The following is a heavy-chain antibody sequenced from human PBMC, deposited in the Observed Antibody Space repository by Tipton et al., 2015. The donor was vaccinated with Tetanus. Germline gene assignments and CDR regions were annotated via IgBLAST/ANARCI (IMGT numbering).Heavy chain of an antibody. J-gene: IGHJ3*01. CDR2: INPNNGAT. Sequence: QLVQSGAEVKKPGTSMKVSCKASEYIFTGYYLHWVRQAPGQGLEWMGWINPNNGATKYAQKFQGRVTMARDTSITTGYMELSSPRSDDTAGDYGAREAMGIAARYACDLGGQWTMVTVSS. V-gene: IGHV1-2*02. CDR1: EYIFTGYY. D-gene: IGHD2-15*01. CDR3: AREAMGIAARYACDL.